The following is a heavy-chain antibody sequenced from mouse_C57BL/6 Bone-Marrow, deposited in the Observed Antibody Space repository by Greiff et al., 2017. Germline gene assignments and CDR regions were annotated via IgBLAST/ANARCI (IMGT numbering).Heavy chain of an antibody. CDR3: ARTGHARTVDY. CDR2: IHPSSGYT. CDR1: GYTFTSYT. V-gene: IGHV1-4*01. Sequence: QVQLQQSGAELVRPGASVKLSCKASGYTFTSYTMHWVNQRPGQGLEWIGYIHPSSGYTKYNQKFKGKATLTVDKSSSTAYMQLSSLTSEDSAVYYCARTGHARTVDYWGQGTSVTVS. D-gene: IGHD3-3*01. J-gene: IGHJ4*01.